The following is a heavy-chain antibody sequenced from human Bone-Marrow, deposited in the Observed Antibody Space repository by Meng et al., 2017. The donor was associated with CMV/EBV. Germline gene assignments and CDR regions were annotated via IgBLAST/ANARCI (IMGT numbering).Heavy chain of an antibody. Sequence: SETLSLTCTVSGGSISSSSYYWGWIRQPPGKGLEWIGSIYYSGSTYYNPSLKSRVTISVDTSKNQFSLKLSSVTAADTAVYYCARVACSSTSCYEPLGDFDYWGQGTLVTVSS. CDR3: ARVACSSTSCYEPLGDFDY. CDR2: IYYSGST. CDR1: GGSISSSSYY. D-gene: IGHD2-2*01. J-gene: IGHJ4*02. V-gene: IGHV4-39*07.